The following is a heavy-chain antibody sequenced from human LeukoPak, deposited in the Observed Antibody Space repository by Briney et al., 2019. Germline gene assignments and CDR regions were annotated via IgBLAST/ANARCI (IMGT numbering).Heavy chain of an antibody. CDR1: GFTFSDYA. V-gene: IGHV3-23*01. CDR2: LSGSGGST. Sequence: GSLRLSCAASGFTFSDYAMSWVRQAPGKGLEWVSGLSGSGGSTYHADSVKGRFTISRDNSKNTLYLQMNSLRAEDTAVYYCARPVVVPAAFWFDPWGQGTLVTVSS. D-gene: IGHD2-2*01. CDR3: ARPVVVPAAFWFDP. J-gene: IGHJ5*02.